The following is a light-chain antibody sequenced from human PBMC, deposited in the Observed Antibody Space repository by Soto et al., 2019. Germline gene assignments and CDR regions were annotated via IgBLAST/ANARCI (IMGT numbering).Light chain of an antibody. CDR2: EVS. CDR1: SSDVGGYNY. Sequence: QSVLTQPRSVSGPPGQSITISCTGTSSDVGGYNYVSWYQQHPGKAPKLMIYEVSNRPSGVSNRFSGSKSGNTASLTISGLQAEDEADYYCSPYTSSSTLYVFGTGTKVTVL. V-gene: IGLV2-14*01. CDR3: SPYTSSSTLYV. J-gene: IGLJ1*01.